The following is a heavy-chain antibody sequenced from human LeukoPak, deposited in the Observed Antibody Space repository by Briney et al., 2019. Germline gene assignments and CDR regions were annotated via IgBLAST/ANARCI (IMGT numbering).Heavy chain of an antibody. CDR1: GFTFSSYW. Sequence: GGSLRLSCAASGFTFSSYWLNWARQAPGKGLEWVASINHNGNVNYYVDSVKGRFTISRDNAKNSLYLQMSNLRAEDTAVYFCARGGGLDVWGQGATVTVSS. CDR3: ARGGGLDV. D-gene: IGHD3-16*01. CDR2: INHNGNVN. V-gene: IGHV3-7*03. J-gene: IGHJ6*02.